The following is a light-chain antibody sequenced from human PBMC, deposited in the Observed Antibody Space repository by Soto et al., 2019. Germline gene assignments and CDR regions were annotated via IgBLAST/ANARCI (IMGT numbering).Light chain of an antibody. CDR3: LQHNSYPRT. Sequence: DIPMTQSPSSLSASVGDRVTITCRASQGIGNDLGWYQQRPGKAPNRLIYAASTLQSGVPSRFSGSGSGTDFTLTISSLQPEDFTTYYCLQHNSYPRTFGQGTTVEIK. CDR1: QGIGND. V-gene: IGKV1-17*01. J-gene: IGKJ1*01. CDR2: AAS.